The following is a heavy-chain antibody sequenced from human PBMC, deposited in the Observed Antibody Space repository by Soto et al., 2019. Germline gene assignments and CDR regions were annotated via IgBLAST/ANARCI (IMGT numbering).Heavy chain of an antibody. CDR1: GFTFSSHW. V-gene: IGHV3-7*04. Sequence: GGSLRLSCAASGFTFSSHWINWIRQTPGKGLEWLAVIKQDGSEKYYVDSVKGRFTVSRDNAKNSAYLQMNSLRVDDTAVYYCARDSYMDYWGQGTLVTV. D-gene: IGHD1-20*01. J-gene: IGHJ4*02. CDR3: ARDSYMDY. CDR2: IKQDGSEK.